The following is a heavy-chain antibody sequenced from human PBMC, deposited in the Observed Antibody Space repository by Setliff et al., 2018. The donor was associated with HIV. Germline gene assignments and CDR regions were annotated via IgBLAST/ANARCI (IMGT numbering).Heavy chain of an antibody. CDR3: AKHGFERKSPYNWFDS. CDR1: EYSFTNNW. Sequence: GESLKISCKGSEYSFTNNWIGWVRQMPGKGLEWMGIIYPGDSDIRYSPPFQGQVTISADKSINTAYLRWRRLRASDTAMYYCAKHGFERKSPYNWFDSWGQGTLVTVSS. V-gene: IGHV5-51*01. D-gene: IGHD2-21*01. J-gene: IGHJ5*01. CDR2: IYPGDSDI.